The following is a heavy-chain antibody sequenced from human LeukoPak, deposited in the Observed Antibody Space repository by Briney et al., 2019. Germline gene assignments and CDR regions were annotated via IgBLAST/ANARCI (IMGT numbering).Heavy chain of an antibody. CDR2: ISSSSSTI. D-gene: IGHD3-22*01. CDR3: ARDSSGSSDAFDI. Sequence: PGGSLRLSRAASGFTFSSYSMNWVRQAPGKGLEWVSYISSSSSTIYYADSVKGRFTISRDNAKNSLYLQMNSLRAEDTAVYYCARDSSGSSDAFDIWGQGTMVTVSS. CDR1: GFTFSSYS. J-gene: IGHJ3*02. V-gene: IGHV3-48*04.